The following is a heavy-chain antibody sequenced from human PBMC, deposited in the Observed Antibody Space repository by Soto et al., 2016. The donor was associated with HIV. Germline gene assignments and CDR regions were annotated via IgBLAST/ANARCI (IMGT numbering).Heavy chain of an antibody. CDR1: GGSFSGHY. CDR2: ITHFGRT. J-gene: IGHJ3*02. CDR3: VRPTTMTSDAFDI. V-gene: IGHV4-34*02. D-gene: IGHD2-2*01. Sequence: QVQLQQWGAGLLKPSETLSLKCAVYGGSFSGHYWSWIRQFPGQGLEWIGEITHFGRTNYNPSLKGRVSLSVDTSKNQFSLKMDSVTAADTAVYYCVRPTTMTSDAFDIWGQGTWSPSLQ.